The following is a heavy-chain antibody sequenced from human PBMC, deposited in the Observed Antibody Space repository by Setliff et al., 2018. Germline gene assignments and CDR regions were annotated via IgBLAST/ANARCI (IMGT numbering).Heavy chain of an antibody. Sequence: PSEPLSLTCSVAGGSMSNYFWSWVRRPPGKGLEWIGFISSGGSTIYSPSLKSRVTISVDTSKNQFSLRLTSVTAADTAIYYCARNPASGAYYSSRPFHFDYWGQGALVTVSS. CDR2: ISSGGST. D-gene: IGHD3-22*01. V-gene: IGHV4-4*08. CDR3: ARNPASGAYYSSRPFHFDY. J-gene: IGHJ4*02. CDR1: GGSMSNYF.